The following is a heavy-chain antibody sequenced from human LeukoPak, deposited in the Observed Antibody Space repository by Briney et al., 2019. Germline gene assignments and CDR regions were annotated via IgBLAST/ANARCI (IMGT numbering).Heavy chain of an antibody. CDR3: ARWQCSSTSCYPEESAAFDI. CDR1: GGSISSYY. Sequence: SETLSLTCTVSGGSISSYYWSWIRQPAGKGLEWIGRIYTSGSTNYNPSLKSRVTISVDTSKNQFSLKLSSVTAADTAVYYCARWQCSSTSCYPEESAAFDIWGQGTMVTVSS. V-gene: IGHV4-4*07. D-gene: IGHD2-2*01. J-gene: IGHJ3*02. CDR2: IYTSGST.